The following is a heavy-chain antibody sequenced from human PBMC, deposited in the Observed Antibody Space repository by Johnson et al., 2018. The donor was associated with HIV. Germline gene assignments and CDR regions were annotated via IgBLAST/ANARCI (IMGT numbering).Heavy chain of an antibody. J-gene: IGHJ3*02. D-gene: IGHD1-1*01. CDR2: IWYDGSNN. CDR3: AKDATLQDGTGAFDI. V-gene: IGHV3-33*03. Sequence: QVQLVESGGGVVQPGRSLRLSCAASGFTFSSYGMHWVRQAPGKGLEWVAVIWYDGSNNYYADSVKGRFTISRDNAKNSVYLQMNSLRAEDTAVYYCAKDATLQDGTGAFDIWGQGTMVTVSS. CDR1: GFTFSSYG.